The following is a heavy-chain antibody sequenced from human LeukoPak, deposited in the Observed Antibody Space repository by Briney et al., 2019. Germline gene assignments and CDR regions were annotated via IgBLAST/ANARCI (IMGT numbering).Heavy chain of an antibody. V-gene: IGHV3-48*02. CDR2: ITSSRSII. CDR3: VIGLAY. Sequence: GGSLRLSCGASGFTFSSYNMSWVRQAPGKGLEWVSYITSSRSIIYYADSVKGRFTISRDNAKSSLYLQMNSLRDEDTAVYYCVIGLAYWGQGTLVAVSS. J-gene: IGHJ4*02. CDR1: GFTFSSYN.